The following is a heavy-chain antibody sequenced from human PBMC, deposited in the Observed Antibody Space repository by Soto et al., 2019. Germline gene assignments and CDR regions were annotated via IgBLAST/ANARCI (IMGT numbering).Heavy chain of an antibody. CDR1: GGTFSSYA. V-gene: IGHV1-69*01. J-gene: IGHJ5*02. CDR2: IIPIFGTA. CDR3: ARDFPSSSSDP. Sequence: QVQLVQSGAEVKKPGSSVKVSCKASGGTFSSYAITWVRQAPGQGLEWMGGIIPIFGTANYAQTFQGRVTITADESLTTAYMELSSLRAEDTAVYYCARDFPSSSSDPWGQGTLVTVSS.